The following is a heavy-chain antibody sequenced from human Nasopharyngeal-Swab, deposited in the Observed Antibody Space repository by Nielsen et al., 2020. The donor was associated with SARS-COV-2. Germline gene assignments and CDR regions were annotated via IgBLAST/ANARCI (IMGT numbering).Heavy chain of an antibody. CDR1: GFMFSDYW. CDR3: ARDHDDYVWGSYRYDAFDI. D-gene: IGHD3-16*02. CDR2: VNQDGSEK. J-gene: IGHJ3*02. V-gene: IGHV3-7*01. Sequence: GGSLRLSCEVSGFMFSDYWISWVRQAPGKGLEWVANVNQDGSEKYYVDSVKGRFTISRDNSKNTLYLQMNSLRAEDTAVYYCARDHDDYVWGSYRYDAFDIWGQGTMVTVSS.